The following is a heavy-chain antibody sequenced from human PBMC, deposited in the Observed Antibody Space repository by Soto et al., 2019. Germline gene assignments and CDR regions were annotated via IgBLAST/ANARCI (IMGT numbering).Heavy chain of an antibody. CDR1: GFTFSSYA. D-gene: IGHD4-17*01. Sequence: QVQLVESGGGVVQPGRSLRLSCAASGFTFSSYAMHWVRQAPGKGLEWVAVISYDGSNKYYADSVKGRFTISRDNSKNTLYLHMNSLRAEDTSVYYCARDYGDYPNYYGMDVWGQGTTVTVSS. V-gene: IGHV3-30-3*01. CDR2: ISYDGSNK. J-gene: IGHJ6*02. CDR3: ARDYGDYPNYYGMDV.